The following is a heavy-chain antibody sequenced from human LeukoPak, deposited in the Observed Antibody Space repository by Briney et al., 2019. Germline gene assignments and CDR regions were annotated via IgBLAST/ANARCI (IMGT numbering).Heavy chain of an antibody. D-gene: IGHD6-19*01. CDR1: GGSISSYY. Sequence: PSETLSLTCTVSGGSISSYYWSWIRQPPGKGLEWIGYIYYSGSTNYNPSLKSRVTISVDTSKNHFSLKLSSVTAADTAVYYCATRPLGAGDFDYWGQGTLVTVSS. CDR2: IYYSGST. CDR3: ATRPLGAGDFDY. J-gene: IGHJ4*02. V-gene: IGHV4-59*01.